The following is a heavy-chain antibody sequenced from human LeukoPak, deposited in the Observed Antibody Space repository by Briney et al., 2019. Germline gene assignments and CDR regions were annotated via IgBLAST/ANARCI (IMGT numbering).Heavy chain of an antibody. CDR1: GFTFGSYA. J-gene: IGHJ6*03. V-gene: IGHV3-66*02. Sequence: GGSLRLSCAASGFTFGSYAMTWVRQAPGKGLEWVSVIYGGGSTYYADSVKGRFTISRDNSKNTLYLQMNSLRAEDTAVYYCARDNYYYYYMDVWGKGTTVTVSS. CDR3: ARDNYYYYYMDV. CDR2: IYGGGST.